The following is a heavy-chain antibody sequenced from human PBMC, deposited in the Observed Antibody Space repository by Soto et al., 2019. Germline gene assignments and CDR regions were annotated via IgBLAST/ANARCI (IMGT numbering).Heavy chain of an antibody. V-gene: IGHV1-3*04. CDR3: ARAGDDCSAANCYVIDY. J-gene: IGHJ4*02. Sequence: ASVKVSCKASGYTFTNYAMHWVRQAPGQRLERMGWINTGKGNTKYSQKFQGRVTITRDTSASTAYMELSSLRSEDTAMYYCARAGDDCSAANCYVIDYWGQGTLVTVSS. CDR2: INTGKGNT. D-gene: IGHD2-2*01. CDR1: GYTFTNYA.